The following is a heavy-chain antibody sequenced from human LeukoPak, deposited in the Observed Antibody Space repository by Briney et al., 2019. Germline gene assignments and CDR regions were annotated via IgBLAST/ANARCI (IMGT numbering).Heavy chain of an antibody. CDR3: ARVGASMLGDAFDV. Sequence: PGGSLRLSCAASGFTFSSYWMHWVRQAPGEGLVWVSRIHSDGSSTRYADSVKGRFTISRDNAKNTLYLQMNSLRAEDTAVYYCARVGASMLGDAFDVWGQGTMVTVSS. V-gene: IGHV3-74*01. CDR1: GFTFSSYW. D-gene: IGHD3-10*01. J-gene: IGHJ3*01. CDR2: IHSDGSST.